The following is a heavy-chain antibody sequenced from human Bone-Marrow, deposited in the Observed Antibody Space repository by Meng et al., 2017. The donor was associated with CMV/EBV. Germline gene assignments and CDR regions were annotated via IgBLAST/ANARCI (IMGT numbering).Heavy chain of an antibody. CDR1: GGTFSSYT. V-gene: IGHV1-69*02. J-gene: IGHJ5*02. D-gene: IGHD6-6*01. CDR2: IIPILGIA. Sequence: SVKVSCKASGGTFSSYTISWVRQAPGQGLEWMGRIIPILGIANYAQKFQGRVTITTDESTSTAYMELSSLRSEDTAVYYCARSGIAARYNWFDPWGQGTLVTVSS. CDR3: ARSGIAARYNWFDP.